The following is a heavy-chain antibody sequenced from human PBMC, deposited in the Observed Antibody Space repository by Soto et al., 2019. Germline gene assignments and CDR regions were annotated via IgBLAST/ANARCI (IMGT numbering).Heavy chain of an antibody. CDR1: GYSFTSYW. V-gene: IGHV5-51*01. CDR3: ARLSTYYDSSGYLFDY. D-gene: IGHD3-22*01. Sequence: GESLKISCKGSGYSFTSYWIGWVRQMPGKGLEWMGIIYPGDSDTRYSPSFQGQVTISADKSISTAYLQWSSLKASDTAMYYCARLSTYYDSSGYLFDYWGQGTLVTVPS. J-gene: IGHJ4*02. CDR2: IYPGDSDT.